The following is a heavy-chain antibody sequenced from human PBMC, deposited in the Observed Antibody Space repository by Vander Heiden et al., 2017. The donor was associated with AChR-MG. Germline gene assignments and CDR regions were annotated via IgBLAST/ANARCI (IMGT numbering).Heavy chain of an antibody. CDR1: GGSLSSYY. D-gene: IGHD3-3*01. CDR3: ARGYFWSGYYNIYYYYYYGMDV. V-gene: IGHV4-4*07. J-gene: IGHJ6*02. CDR2: IYTSGST. Sequence: QVQLQESGPGLVKPSEPLSLTCTVSGGSLSSYYWSWIRQPAGKGLEWIGRIYTSGSTNYNPSLKSRVTMSVDTSKNQFSLKLSSVTAADTAVYYCARGYFWSGYYNIYYYYYYGMDVWGQGTTVTVSS.